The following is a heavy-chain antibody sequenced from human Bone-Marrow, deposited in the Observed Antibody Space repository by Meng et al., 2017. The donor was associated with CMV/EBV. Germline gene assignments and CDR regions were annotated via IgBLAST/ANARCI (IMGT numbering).Heavy chain of an antibody. Sequence: GESLKISCTASGFTPGDYAIHWVRQAPGKGLEWVSSISSSSSYIYYADSVKGRFTISRDNAKNSLYLQMNSLRAEDTAVYYCARDRTPRTAYCSSTSCYYRYYYGMDVWGQGTTVTVSS. CDR1: GFTPGDYA. J-gene: IGHJ6*02. CDR2: ISSSSSYI. CDR3: ARDRTPRTAYCSSTSCYYRYYYGMDV. D-gene: IGHD2-2*01. V-gene: IGHV3-21*01.